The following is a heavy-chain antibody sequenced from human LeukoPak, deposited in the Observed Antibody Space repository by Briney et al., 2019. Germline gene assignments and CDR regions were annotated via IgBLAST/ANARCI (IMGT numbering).Heavy chain of an antibody. J-gene: IGHJ5*02. Sequence: ASVKVSCTASGYTFTSYGISWVRQAPGQGLEWMGWISAYNGNTNYAQKLQGRVTMTTDTSTSTAYMDLRSLRSDDTAVYYCARARARIAAAEWFDPWGQGTLVTVSS. CDR2: ISAYNGNT. CDR3: ARARARIAAAEWFDP. D-gene: IGHD6-13*01. V-gene: IGHV1-18*01. CDR1: GYTFTSYG.